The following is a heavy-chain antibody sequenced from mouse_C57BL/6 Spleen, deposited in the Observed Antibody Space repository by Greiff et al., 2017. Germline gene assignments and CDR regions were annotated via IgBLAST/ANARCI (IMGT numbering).Heavy chain of an antibody. V-gene: IGHV1-59*01. CDR2: IDPSDSYT. CDR1: GYTFTSYW. Sequence: VQLQQPGAELVRPGTSVKLSCKASGYTFTSYWMHWVKQRPGQGLEWIGVIDPSDSYTNYNQQFKGKATLTVDTSSSTAYMQLSSLTSEDSAVYYCRPIYYGYGDAWFAYWGQGTLVTVSA. D-gene: IGHD2-2*01. J-gene: IGHJ3*01. CDR3: RPIYYGYGDAWFAY.